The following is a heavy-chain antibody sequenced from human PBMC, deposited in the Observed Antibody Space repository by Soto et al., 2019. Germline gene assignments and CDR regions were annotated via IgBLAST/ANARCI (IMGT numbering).Heavy chain of an antibody. D-gene: IGHD6-13*01. CDR2: ISAYNGNT. Sequence: ASVKVSCKASGCTFTSYGISWVRQAPGQGLEWMGWISAYNGNTNYAQKLQGRVTMTTDTSTSTAYMELRSLRSDDTAVYYCARDSGFSRYSSSWYDWFDPWGQGTLVTVSS. CDR3: ARDSGFSRYSSSWYDWFDP. V-gene: IGHV1-18*01. J-gene: IGHJ5*02. CDR1: GCTFTSYG.